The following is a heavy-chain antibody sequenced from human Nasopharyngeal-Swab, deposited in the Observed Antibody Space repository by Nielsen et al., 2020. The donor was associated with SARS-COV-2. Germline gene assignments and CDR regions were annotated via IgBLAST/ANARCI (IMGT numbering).Heavy chain of an antibody. CDR3: AGEKQARLNDYYYYGMDV. J-gene: IGHJ6*02. CDR2: ISAYNGNT. Sequence: ASVKVSCKASGYTFTSYGISWVRQAPGQGLEWMGWISAYNGNTNYAQKLQGRVTMTTDTSTSTAYMELRSLRSDDTAVYYCAGEKQARLNDYYYYGMDVWGQGTTVTVSS. CDR1: GYTFTSYG. V-gene: IGHV1-18*01. D-gene: IGHD6-6*01.